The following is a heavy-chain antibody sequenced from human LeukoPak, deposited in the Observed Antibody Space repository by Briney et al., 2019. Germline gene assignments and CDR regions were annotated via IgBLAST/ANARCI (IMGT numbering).Heavy chain of an antibody. CDR2: IDWDDDK. CDR3: ARIRGSSWYDAFDI. D-gene: IGHD6-13*01. Sequence: SGPTLVNPTQTLTLTCTFSGFSLSTSGMCVSWIRQPPGKALECLARIDWDDDKYYSTSLKTRLTISKDTPKNQVVLTMTNMDPVDTATYYCARIRGSSWYDAFDIWGQGTMVTVSS. CDR1: GFSLSTSGMC. V-gene: IGHV2-70*11. J-gene: IGHJ3*02.